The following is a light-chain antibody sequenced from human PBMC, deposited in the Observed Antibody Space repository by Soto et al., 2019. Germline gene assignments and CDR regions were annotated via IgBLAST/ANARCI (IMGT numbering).Light chain of an antibody. Sequence: EIVMTQSPATLSVSPGESATLSCMASQYISTNLAWYQQRPGQAPRLLIYGASTRATGIPVRFSGSGSGTEFTLTISSLQSEDFVVYHCQQYNIWPWTFGQGTKVEIK. CDR3: QQYNIWPWT. CDR2: GAS. J-gene: IGKJ1*01. V-gene: IGKV3-15*01. CDR1: QYISTN.